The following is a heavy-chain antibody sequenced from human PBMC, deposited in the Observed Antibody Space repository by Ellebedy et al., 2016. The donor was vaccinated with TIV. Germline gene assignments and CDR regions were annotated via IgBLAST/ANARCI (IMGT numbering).Heavy chain of an antibody. Sequence: GESLKISCAASGFTFNSYAMSWVRQAPGKGLEWVSSITHSDGSTYYADSVKGRLTISRDNSKNTLYLQMSRLRAEDTAVYFCASRIVRIYWGQGTLVTVSS. CDR2: ITHSDGST. CDR1: GFTFNSYA. CDR3: ASRIVRIY. J-gene: IGHJ4*02. D-gene: IGHD1-26*01. V-gene: IGHV3-23*01.